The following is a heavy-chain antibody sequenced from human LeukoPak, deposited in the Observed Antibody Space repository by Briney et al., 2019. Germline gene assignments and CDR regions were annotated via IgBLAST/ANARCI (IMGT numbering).Heavy chain of an antibody. D-gene: IGHD3-22*01. V-gene: IGHV4-59*08. CDR3: ARQLSGSLDY. CDR2: IYYSGST. Sequence: PSETLSLTCTVSGGSISSYYWSWIRQPPGKGLEWIGYIYYSGSTNYNPSLKSRVTISVDTSKNQFSLKLSSVTAADSAVYYCARQLSGSLDYWGQGTLVTVSS. CDR1: GGSISSYY. J-gene: IGHJ4*02.